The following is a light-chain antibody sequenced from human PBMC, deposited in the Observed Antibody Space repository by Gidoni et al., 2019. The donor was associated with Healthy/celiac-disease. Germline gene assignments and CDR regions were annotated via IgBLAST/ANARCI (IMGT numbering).Light chain of an antibody. J-gene: IGKJ2*04. V-gene: IGKV3-11*01. CDR1: KSVSSY. Sequence: IVLTPPPATLSLSPGQRATPSCRASKSVSSYKPWYQQKPGQAHTLRIYDATNRATGIPARVSGSGSGTDFTLTISSLEPEDFAVDYYQQRSNWPPGCSFGQGTKLEIK. CDR2: DAT. CDR3: QQRSNWPPGCS.